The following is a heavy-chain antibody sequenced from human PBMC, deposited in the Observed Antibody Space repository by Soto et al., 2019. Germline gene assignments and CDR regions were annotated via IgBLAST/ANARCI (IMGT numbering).Heavy chain of an antibody. Sequence: EVQLVESGGGLVKPGGSLRLSCAASGFTFSNAWMSWVRQAPGKGLEWVGRIKSKTDGGTTDYAAPVKGRFTISRDDSKNTLYLQMNSLKTEDTAVYYCTTDSLRYYDYVWGSLAPGSNWGQGTLVTVSS. V-gene: IGHV3-15*01. D-gene: IGHD3-16*01. CDR3: TTDSLRYYDYVWGSLAPGSN. J-gene: IGHJ4*02. CDR2: IKSKTDGGTT. CDR1: GFTFSNAW.